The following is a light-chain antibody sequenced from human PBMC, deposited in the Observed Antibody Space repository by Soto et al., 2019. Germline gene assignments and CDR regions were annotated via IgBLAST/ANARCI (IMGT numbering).Light chain of an antibody. CDR2: GNT. CDR1: SSNIGAGSD. CDR3: QTYDSSLSGLYV. V-gene: IGLV1-40*01. J-gene: IGLJ1*01. Sequence: QCVLTHPPSISGAPGQRVTISCTCSSSNIGAGSDVHWYRQLPGTAPKLLIYGNTNRPSGVPDRFSGSKSGHSASLAIAGLQTEDEGDYYCQTYDSSLSGLYVFGTGTKVTVL.